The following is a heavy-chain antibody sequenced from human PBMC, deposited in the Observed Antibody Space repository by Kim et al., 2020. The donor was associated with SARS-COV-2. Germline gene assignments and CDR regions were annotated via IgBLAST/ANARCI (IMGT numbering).Heavy chain of an antibody. J-gene: IGHJ4*02. V-gene: IGHV3-21*01. CDR3: ARDSYYYDSSGYYGWNY. Sequence: VKGRFTISRDNAKNSLYLQMNSLRAEDTAVYYCARDSYYYDSSGYYGWNYWGQGTLVTVSS. D-gene: IGHD3-22*01.